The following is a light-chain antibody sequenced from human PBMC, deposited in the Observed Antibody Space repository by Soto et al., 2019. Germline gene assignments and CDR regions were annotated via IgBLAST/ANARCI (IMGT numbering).Light chain of an antibody. J-gene: IGKJ4*01. CDR2: GAS. Sequence: DIVMTQSPATLSVAPGERATFSCRASQAVSGTLAWYQHKPGQAPRLLIPGASTGAPGFPARFSGSGSGTEFTLTISSLQSEDCAIYYCQQYHTWPLTFGGGTKVDIK. CDR1: QAVSGT. V-gene: IGKV3-15*01. CDR3: QQYHTWPLT.